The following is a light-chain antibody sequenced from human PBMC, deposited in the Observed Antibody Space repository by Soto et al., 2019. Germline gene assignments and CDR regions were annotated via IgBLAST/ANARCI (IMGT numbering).Light chain of an antibody. CDR1: STNIGSNY. Sequence: QSVLTQTPSASRTPGQRVTIFCSGSSTNIGSNYVSWYQQLPGTAPKLLIYRNNQRPSGVPDRFAGSKSGTSASLTISGLRSEDEADYYCAAWDDSLSGPVVFGGGTKLTVL. CDR3: AAWDDSLSGPVV. J-gene: IGLJ2*01. CDR2: RNN. V-gene: IGLV1-47*01.